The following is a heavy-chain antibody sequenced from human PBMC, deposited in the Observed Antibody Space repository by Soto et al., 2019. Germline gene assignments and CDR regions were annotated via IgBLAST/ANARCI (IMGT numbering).Heavy chain of an antibody. CDR1: GYPFDTYG. V-gene: IGHV1-18*01. Sequence: QVQLVQSGAEVKKPGASVKVSCKASGYPFDTYGINWVRQAPGQRPEWMGWISAYNGQTDYAQNFQGRVTMATDTSTNTAYMELRNLRSDDTAVYYCARDPHEFWNSYFSDPWGPGTLVTVSS. CDR2: ISAYNGQT. J-gene: IGHJ5*02. CDR3: ARDPHEFWNSYFSDP. D-gene: IGHD3-3*01.